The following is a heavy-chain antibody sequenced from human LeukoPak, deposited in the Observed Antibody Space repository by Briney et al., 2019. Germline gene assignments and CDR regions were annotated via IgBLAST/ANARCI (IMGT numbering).Heavy chain of an antibody. D-gene: IGHD4-4*01. V-gene: IGHV3-23*01. CDR2: ISGSGGST. Sequence: PGGSLRLSCAASGFTFSSYAMSWVRQAPGKGLEWVSAISGSGGSTYYADSVKGRFTISRDNAKNSLYLQMNSLRAEDTAVYYCAREGRRLRITVTTPYWFDPWGQGTLVTVSS. CDR1: GFTFSSYA. J-gene: IGHJ5*02. CDR3: AREGRRLRITVTTPYWFDP.